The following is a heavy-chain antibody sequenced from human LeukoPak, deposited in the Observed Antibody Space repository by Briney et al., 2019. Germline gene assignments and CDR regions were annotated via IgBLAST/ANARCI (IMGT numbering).Heavy chain of an antibody. CDR2: ISSGTGNI. CDR3: ARGPIFGVAPSYYYMDV. D-gene: IGHD3-3*01. CDR1: GFTFSSYS. Sequence: GGSLRLSCAASGFTFSSYSMNWVRQVPGKGLEWVSSISSGTGNIYYADSVKGRFTISRDNAKNSLYLQMSSLRAEDTAVYYCARGPIFGVAPSYYYMDVWGKGTTVIVSS. J-gene: IGHJ6*03. V-gene: IGHV3-21*01.